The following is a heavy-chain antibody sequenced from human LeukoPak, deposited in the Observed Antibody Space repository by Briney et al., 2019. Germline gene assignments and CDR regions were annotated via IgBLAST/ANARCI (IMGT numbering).Heavy chain of an antibody. CDR2: INSGATT. V-gene: IGHV3-66*01. CDR3: ASGSGWYRIDY. J-gene: IGHJ4*02. Sequence: GGSLRLSCAAPGFTVSSNYISRVRQAPGKGLEWVSLINSGATTYYADSLKGTFTISRENSKNTLYLRMNSLRAEDTAVYYCASGSGWYRIDYWGQGTLVTVSS. D-gene: IGHD6-19*01. CDR1: GFTVSSNY.